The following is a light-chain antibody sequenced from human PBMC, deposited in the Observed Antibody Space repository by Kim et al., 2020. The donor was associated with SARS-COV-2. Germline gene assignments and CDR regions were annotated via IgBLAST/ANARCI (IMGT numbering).Light chain of an antibody. CDR2: KAS. J-gene: IGKJ2*01. CDR1: QSISRW. CDR3: QQYNSYPYT. Sequence: DIQMTQSPSTLSASVGDRVTITCRASQSISRWLAWNQQKPGKAPKLLIYKASSLESGVPSRFSGSGSGTEFTLTISTLQPDDFATYSCQQYNSYPYTFGQGTKLEI. V-gene: IGKV1-5*03.